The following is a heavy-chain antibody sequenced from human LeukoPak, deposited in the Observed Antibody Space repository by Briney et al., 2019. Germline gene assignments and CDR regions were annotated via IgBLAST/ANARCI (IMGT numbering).Heavy chain of an antibody. Sequence: SETLSLTCTVSGYSISSGYYWGWIRQPPGKGLEWIGSIYHSGSTYYNPSLKSRVTISVDTSKNLFSLKLSSVTAADTAVYYCARDIGYGSGIYYFDYWGQGTLVTVSS. J-gene: IGHJ4*02. CDR1: GYSISSGYY. CDR3: ARDIGYGSGIYYFDY. V-gene: IGHV4-38-2*02. D-gene: IGHD3-10*01. CDR2: IYHSGST.